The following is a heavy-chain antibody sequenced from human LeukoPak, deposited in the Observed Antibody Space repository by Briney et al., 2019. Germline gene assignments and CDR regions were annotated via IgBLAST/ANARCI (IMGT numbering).Heavy chain of an antibody. Sequence: SETLSLTCTVSGGSISSYYWSWIRQPPGKGLEWIGYIYYSGSTNYNPSLKSRVTISVDTSKNQFSLKLSSVTAADTAVYYCARGVDFWSGYLGSWGRGTLVTVSS. CDR1: GGSISSYY. CDR2: IYYSGST. CDR3: ARGVDFWSGYLGS. D-gene: IGHD3-3*01. V-gene: IGHV4-59*01. J-gene: IGHJ4*02.